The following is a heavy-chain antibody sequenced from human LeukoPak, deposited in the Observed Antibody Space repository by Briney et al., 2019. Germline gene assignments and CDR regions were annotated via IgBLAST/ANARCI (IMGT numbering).Heavy chain of an antibody. J-gene: IGHJ4*02. D-gene: IGHD2-2*01. CDR2: ISDSGDVT. CDR1: GFTFNNYP. V-gene: IGHV3-23*01. CDR3: AKRSKLSCSSTSCPLDY. Sequence: GGSLRLSCAASGFTFNNYPMTWVRQPPGKGLEWVSGISDSGDVTYYTDSVKGRFAVSGDNSKNTLYLQMSSLRAEDTAVYYCAKRSKLSCSSTSCPLDYWGQGTLVTVSS.